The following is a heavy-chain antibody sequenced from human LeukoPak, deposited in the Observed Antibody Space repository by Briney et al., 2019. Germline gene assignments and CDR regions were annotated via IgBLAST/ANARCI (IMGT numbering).Heavy chain of an antibody. V-gene: IGHV3-21*01. CDR2: ISSSSSYI. D-gene: IGHD3-16*01. J-gene: IGHJ4*02. CDR3: ARVRPDRSGESFDY. CDR1: GFTFSSYS. Sequence: GGSLILSCAASGFTFSSYSMNWVRQAPGKGLEWVSSISSSSSYIYYADSVKGRFTISRDNAKNSLYLQMNSLRAEDTAVYYCARVRPDRSGESFDYWGQGTLVTVSS.